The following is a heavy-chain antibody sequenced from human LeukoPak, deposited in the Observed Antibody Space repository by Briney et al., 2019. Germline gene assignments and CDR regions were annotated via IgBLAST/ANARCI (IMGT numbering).Heavy chain of an antibody. V-gene: IGHV3-53*01. CDR1: GFTVSSNY. CDR3: ARVPQSATGY. Sequence: GGSLRLSCAASGFTVSSNYVSWVRQVPGKGLELVSVIFTGGTTYYADSVRDRFTISRDNSKNTLFLQMNSLRAEDTAMYYCARVPQSATGYWGQGTLVTVSS. J-gene: IGHJ4*02. CDR2: IFTGGTT. D-gene: IGHD2-15*01.